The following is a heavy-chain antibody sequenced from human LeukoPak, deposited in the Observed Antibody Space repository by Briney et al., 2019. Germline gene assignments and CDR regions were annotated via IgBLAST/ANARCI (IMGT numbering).Heavy chain of an antibody. J-gene: IGHJ4*02. CDR2: INHSGST. CDR1: GGCFSGYY. CDR3: ARGFVGWQWLVPFDY. D-gene: IGHD6-19*01. Sequence: SETLSLTCAVYGGCFSGYYWSWIRQPPGKGLERIREINHSGSTNYNPSLKSRVTISVDTSKNQFSLKLSSVTAADTAVYYCARGFVGWQWLVPFDYWGQGTLVTVSS. V-gene: IGHV4-34*01.